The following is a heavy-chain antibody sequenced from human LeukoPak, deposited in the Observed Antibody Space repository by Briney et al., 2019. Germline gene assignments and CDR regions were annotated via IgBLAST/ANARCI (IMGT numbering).Heavy chain of an antibody. D-gene: IGHD2-15*01. J-gene: IGHJ4*02. V-gene: IGHV3-30*02. Sequence: PGGSLRLSCAASGFTFSSYGMHWVRQAPGKGLEWVAFIRYDGSNKYYADSVRGRFTISRDNSKNTLYLQMNSLRAEDTAVYYCAKDGSGGNWRSIDYWGQGTLVTVSS. CDR3: AKDGSGGNWRSIDY. CDR2: IRYDGSNK. CDR1: GFTFSSYG.